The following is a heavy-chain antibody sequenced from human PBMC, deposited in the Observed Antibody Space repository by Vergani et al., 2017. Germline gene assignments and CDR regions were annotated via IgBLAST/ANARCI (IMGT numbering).Heavy chain of an antibody. CDR1: GGSISSGGYY. Sequence: QVQLQESGPGLVKPSQTLSLTCTVSGGSISSGGYYWSWIRQPPGKGLEWIGEINHSGSTNYNPSLKSRVTISVDTSKNQFSLKLSSVTAADTAVYYCARDPLWHDYGDQFDYWGQGTLVTVSS. D-gene: IGHD4-17*01. CDR3: ARDPLWHDYGDQFDY. J-gene: IGHJ4*02. CDR2: INHSGST. V-gene: IGHV4-31*03.